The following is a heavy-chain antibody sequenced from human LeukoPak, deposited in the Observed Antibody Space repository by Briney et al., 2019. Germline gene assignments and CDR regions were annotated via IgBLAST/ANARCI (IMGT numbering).Heavy chain of an antibody. CDR3: AKDAGVRGVRHDAFDI. Sequence: PGGSLRLSCAASGFSFSSYAMSWVRQAPGKGLEWVSGISGSGGTTDYAESVKGRFTISRDNSKSTLYLQANSLRAEDTAVYYCAKDAGVRGVRHDAFDIWGQGTMVTVSS. J-gene: IGHJ3*02. D-gene: IGHD3-10*01. CDR2: ISGSGGTT. CDR1: GFSFSSYA. V-gene: IGHV3-23*01.